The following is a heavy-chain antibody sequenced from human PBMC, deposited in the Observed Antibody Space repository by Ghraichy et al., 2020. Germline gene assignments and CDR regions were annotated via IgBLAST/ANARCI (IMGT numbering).Heavy chain of an antibody. Sequence: ESLRLSCVASGLMFSTNTMNWVRQAPGKGLEWVSSISSSTRYIYYADSVKGRFTISRDNAQNSLYLQMNSLRAEDTAVYYCSRGGGAGTPVLYHMDVWGLGTTVTVSS. CDR3: SRGGGAGTPVLYHMDV. J-gene: IGHJ6*02. D-gene: IGHD6-19*01. CDR1: GLMFSTNT. V-gene: IGHV3-21*01. CDR2: ISSSTRYI.